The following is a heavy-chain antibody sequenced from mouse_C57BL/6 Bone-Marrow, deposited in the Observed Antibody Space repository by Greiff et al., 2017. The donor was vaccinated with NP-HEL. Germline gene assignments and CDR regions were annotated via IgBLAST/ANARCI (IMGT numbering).Heavy chain of an antibody. D-gene: IGHD1-1*01. V-gene: IGHV1-80*01. CDR2: IYPGDGDT. CDR3: ARNYGSSLYYAMDY. CDR1: GYAFSSYW. J-gene: IGHJ4*01. Sequence: VQLVESGAELVKPGASVKISCKASGYAFSSYWMNWVKQRPGKGLEWIGQIYPGDGDTNYNGKFKGKATLTADKSSSTAYMQLSSLTSEDSAVYFCARNYGSSLYYAMDYWGQGTSVTVSS.